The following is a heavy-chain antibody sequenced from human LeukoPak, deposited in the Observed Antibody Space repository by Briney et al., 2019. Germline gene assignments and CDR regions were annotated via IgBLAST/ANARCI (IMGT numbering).Heavy chain of an antibody. CDR3: ARVGYSNSLPEFPFDY. V-gene: IGHV1-69*04. J-gene: IGHJ4*02. D-gene: IGHD6-13*01. Sequence: SVKVSCKASGGTFSSYAISWVRQAPGQGLEWMGRIIPILGIANYAQKFQGRVTITADKSTSTAYMELSSLRSEDTAVYYCARVGYSNSLPEFPFDYWGQGTLVTVSS. CDR2: IIPILGIA. CDR1: GGTFSSYA.